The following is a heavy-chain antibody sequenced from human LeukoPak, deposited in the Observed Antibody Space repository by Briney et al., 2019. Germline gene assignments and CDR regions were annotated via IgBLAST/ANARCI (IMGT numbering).Heavy chain of an antibody. CDR2: IYTSGST. V-gene: IGHV4-61*02. Sequence: SQTLSLTCTVSGGSIRSGSYYWSWIRQPAGKGLEWIGRIYTSGSTNYNPSLKSRVTISVDTSKNQFSLKLSSVTAADTAVYYCVRDRRYSYGTGFDPWGQGTLVTVSS. D-gene: IGHD5-18*01. J-gene: IGHJ5*02. CDR1: GGSIRSGSYY. CDR3: VRDRRYSYGTGFDP.